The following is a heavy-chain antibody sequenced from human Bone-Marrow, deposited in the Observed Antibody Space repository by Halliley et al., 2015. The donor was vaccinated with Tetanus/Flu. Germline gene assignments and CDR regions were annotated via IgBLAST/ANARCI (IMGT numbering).Heavy chain of an antibody. CDR3: ARHRGTSGWQTDAFEI. J-gene: IGHJ3*02. V-gene: IGHV4-59*08. CDR1: GGSISSDY. Sequence: TLSLTCTVSGGSISSDYWSWIRQPPGKGLEWIASIYYYGGINYNPSFETRVTISIHTSRQQFSLKLSHVTATDSAVYYCARHRGTSGWQTDAFEIWGQGTMVTVSS. D-gene: IGHD6-19*01. CDR2: IYYYGGI.